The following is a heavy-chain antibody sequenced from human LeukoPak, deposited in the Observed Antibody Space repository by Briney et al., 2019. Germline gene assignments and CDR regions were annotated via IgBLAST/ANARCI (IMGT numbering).Heavy chain of an antibody. CDR1: GFTFSSYG. CDR2: ISGSGGST. CDR3: AKDSPVMVRGVIDDY. V-gene: IGHV3-23*01. J-gene: IGHJ4*02. Sequence: GGSLRLSCAASGFTFSSYGMSWVRQAPGKGLEWVSAISGSGGSTYYADSVKGRFTISRDNSKNTLYLQMNSLRAENTAVYYCAKDSPVMVRGVIDDYWGQGTLVTVSS. D-gene: IGHD3-10*01.